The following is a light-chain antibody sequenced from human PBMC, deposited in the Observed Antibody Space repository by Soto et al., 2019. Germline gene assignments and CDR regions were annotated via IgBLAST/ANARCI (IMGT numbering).Light chain of an antibody. CDR3: QQYDYRT. J-gene: IGKJ1*01. CDR2: DAS. CDR1: QDIINY. Sequence: DIQMTQSPSSLSASVGDRVPITCQASQDIINYLYWYQQKPGKAPKLLIYDASNLETGVPSRFSGSGSGTDFTFNINRLKTEDIETYYCQQYDYRTFGQGTKVDIK. V-gene: IGKV1-33*01.